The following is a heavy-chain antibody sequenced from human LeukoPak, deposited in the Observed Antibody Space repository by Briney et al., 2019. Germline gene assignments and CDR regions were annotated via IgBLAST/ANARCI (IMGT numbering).Heavy chain of an antibody. CDR1: GISFSNYW. V-gene: IGHV3-7*01. D-gene: IGHD3-22*01. CDR3: ARKDSSPRTFDY. J-gene: IGHJ4*02. Sequence: GGSLRLSCAASGISFSNYWMSWVRQAPGKGLEWVANIKEDGSEKNYVDSVKGRFTISRDNAKNSLYLQMNSLRAEDTAVYYCARKDSSPRTFDYWGQGTLGTVSS. CDR2: IKEDGSEK.